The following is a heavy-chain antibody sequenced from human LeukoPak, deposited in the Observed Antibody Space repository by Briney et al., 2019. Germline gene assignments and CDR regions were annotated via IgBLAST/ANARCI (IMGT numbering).Heavy chain of an antibody. J-gene: IGHJ5*02. CDR1: GYTFTGYY. CDR3: ARARSAMEGIDP. Sequence: ASVKVSCKASGYTFTGYYMHWVRQAPGQGLEWMGWINPNSGGTNYAQKFQGRVTMTRDTSISTAYMELSRLRSDDTAVYYCARARSAMEGIDPWGQGTLVTVSS. CDR2: INPNSGGT. V-gene: IGHV1-2*02. D-gene: IGHD5-18*01.